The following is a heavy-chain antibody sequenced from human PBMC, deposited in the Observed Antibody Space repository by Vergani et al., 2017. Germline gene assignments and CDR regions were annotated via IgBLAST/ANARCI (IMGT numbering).Heavy chain of an antibody. Sequence: EVQLVESGGGLVKPGGSLRLSCAASGFTFSSYSMNWVRQAPGKGLEWVSSISSSSSYIYYADSVKGRFTISGDNAKNSLYLQMNSLGAEDTAVYYCARGSVGGYSSGWYVGRGYYCMDVWGKGATVTVSS. CDR2: ISSSSSYI. CDR3: ARGSVGGYSSGWYVGRGYYCMDV. J-gene: IGHJ6*03. D-gene: IGHD6-13*01. V-gene: IGHV3-21*01. CDR1: GFTFSSYS.